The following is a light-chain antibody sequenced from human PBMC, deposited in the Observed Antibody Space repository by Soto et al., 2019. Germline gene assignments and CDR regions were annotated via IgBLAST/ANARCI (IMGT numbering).Light chain of an antibody. CDR3: QQYDRLPYT. V-gene: IGKV1-33*01. J-gene: IGKJ2*01. Sequence: DLQMTQSPSSLSASVGDRVTVTCLARRDISNFLNWYQQKPGKAPKLLIYDASILETGVPSRFSGSGSRTHFTITISSLQPEDMATYYCQQYDRLPYTFGQGTKLDIK. CDR2: DAS. CDR1: RDISNF.